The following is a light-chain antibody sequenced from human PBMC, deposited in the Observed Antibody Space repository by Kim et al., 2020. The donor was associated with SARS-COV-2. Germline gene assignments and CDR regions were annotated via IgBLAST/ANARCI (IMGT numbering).Light chain of an antibody. V-gene: IGLV1-51*01. CDR1: SSNIENNY. Sequence: GQKVTISCSGSSSNIENNYVSWYQQLPGTAPKLLIYDNNKRPSGIPDRFSGSKSGTSATLGITGLQTGDEADYYCGTWDSSLSTVVFGGGTQLTVL. J-gene: IGLJ2*01. CDR2: DNN. CDR3: GTWDSSLSTVV.